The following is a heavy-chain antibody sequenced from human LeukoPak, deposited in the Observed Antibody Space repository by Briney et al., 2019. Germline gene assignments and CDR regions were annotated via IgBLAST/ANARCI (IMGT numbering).Heavy chain of an antibody. J-gene: IGHJ4*02. D-gene: IGHD1-26*01. Sequence: PGGSLRLSCAASGFTFSSYTMSWVRQAPGKGLEWVSPISGGGGSTYYADSVKGRFTISRDNAKNSLYLQMNSLRAEDTAVYYCAREVRGSYSITGHFDYWGQGTLVTVSS. CDR1: GFTFSSYT. CDR2: ISGGGGST. CDR3: AREVRGSYSITGHFDY. V-gene: IGHV3-23*01.